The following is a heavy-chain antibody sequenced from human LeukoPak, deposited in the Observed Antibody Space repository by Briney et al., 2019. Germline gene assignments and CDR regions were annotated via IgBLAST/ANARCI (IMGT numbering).Heavy chain of an antibody. V-gene: IGHV4-59*01. CDR2: IYYSGST. Sequence: SETLSLTCTVSGGSIRSYYWSWIRQPPGKGLEWIGYIYYSGSTNSNLSLKSRVTISVDTSKNQFSLKVSSVTVADTAVYYCARALTPGYCSGGTCSYFDYWGQGTLVTVSS. CDR3: ARALTPGYCSGGTCSYFDY. D-gene: IGHD2-15*01. CDR1: GGSIRSYY. J-gene: IGHJ4*02.